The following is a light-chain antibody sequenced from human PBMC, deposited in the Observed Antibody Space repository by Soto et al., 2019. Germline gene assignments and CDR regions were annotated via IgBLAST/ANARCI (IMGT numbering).Light chain of an antibody. CDR1: QSVSSNN. CDR3: QPYGRFPFT. Sequence: EIVLTQSPGTLSLSPGERSTLSCRASQSVSSNNLAWYQQRPCQAPRVVIYGASTRATGIQERFSGSGSGTDFTLNISRLEPEAFALYYCQPYGRFPFTVGPGTKVDIK. V-gene: IGKV3-20*01. J-gene: IGKJ3*01. CDR2: GAS.